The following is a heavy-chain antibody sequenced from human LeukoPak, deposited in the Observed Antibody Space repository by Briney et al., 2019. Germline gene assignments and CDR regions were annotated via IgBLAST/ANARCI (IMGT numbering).Heavy chain of an antibody. D-gene: IGHD4-17*01. J-gene: IGHJ6*02. CDR3: AREPPVTTDPGDYYYGMDV. V-gene: IGHV3-33*01. CDR2: IWYDGSNK. CDR1: GFTFSSYG. Sequence: GGSLRLSCAASGFTFSSYGMHWVRQAPGKGLEWVAVIWYDGSNKYYADSVKGRFTISRDNSKNTLYLQMNSLRAEDTAVYYCAREPPVTTDPGDYYYGMDVWGQGTTVTVSS.